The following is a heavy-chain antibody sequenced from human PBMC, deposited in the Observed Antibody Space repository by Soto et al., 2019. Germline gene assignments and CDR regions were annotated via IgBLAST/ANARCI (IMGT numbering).Heavy chain of an antibody. CDR1: GYTFSGFY. V-gene: IGHV1-2*02. CDR3: ASAAVTGTAGLDF. CDR2: INPNSGGT. J-gene: IGHJ4*02. Sequence: ASVKVSCKASGYTFSGFYMHWVRQAPGQGLEWMGWINPNSGGTKSAEKFQGRVTMTRDTSISTAYMELSRLTSDDTAVYYCASAAVTGTAGLDFWGQGTQVTVSS. D-gene: IGHD6-19*01.